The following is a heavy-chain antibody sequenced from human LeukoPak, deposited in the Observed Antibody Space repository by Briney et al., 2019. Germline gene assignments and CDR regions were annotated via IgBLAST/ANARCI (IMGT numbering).Heavy chain of an antibody. CDR3: ARDPIVATGGFDY. CDR2: INPTSGGT. Sequence: ASVKVSCKASGYTFTGNYMHWVRQAPGQGLEWMGWINPTSGGTNYAQKFQGRVTMTRDTSISTAYMELSRLRSDDTAVYYCARDPIVATGGFDYWGQGTLVTVSS. J-gene: IGHJ4*02. D-gene: IGHD5-12*01. V-gene: IGHV1-2*02. CDR1: GYTFTGNY.